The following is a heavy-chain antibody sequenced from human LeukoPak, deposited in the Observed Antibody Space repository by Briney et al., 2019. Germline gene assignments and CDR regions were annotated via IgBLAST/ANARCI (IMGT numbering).Heavy chain of an antibody. CDR2: IYYSGST. J-gene: IGHJ5*02. V-gene: IGHV4-39*01. Sequence: PSETLSLTCTVSGGSISSSSYYWGWIRQPPGKGLEWIGSIYYSGSTYYNPSLKSRVTISVDTSKNQFSLKLSSVTAADTAVYYCARVGYSRPLNWFDPWGQGTLVTVSS. CDR3: ARVGYSRPLNWFDP. D-gene: IGHD6-13*01. CDR1: GGSISSSSYY.